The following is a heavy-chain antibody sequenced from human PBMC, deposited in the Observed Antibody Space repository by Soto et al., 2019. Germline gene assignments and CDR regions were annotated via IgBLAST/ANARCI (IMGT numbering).Heavy chain of an antibody. CDR2: ISYDGSNK. CDR1: GFTFSSYA. V-gene: IGHV3-30-3*01. D-gene: IGHD2-15*01. J-gene: IGHJ4*02. Sequence: PGGSLRLSCAASGFTFSSYAMHWVRQAPGKGLEWVAVISYDGSNKYYADSVKGRFTISRDNSKNTLYLQMNSLRAEDTAVYYCARDTTEVVVAATVDYWGQGTLVTVSS. CDR3: ARDTTEVVVAATVDY.